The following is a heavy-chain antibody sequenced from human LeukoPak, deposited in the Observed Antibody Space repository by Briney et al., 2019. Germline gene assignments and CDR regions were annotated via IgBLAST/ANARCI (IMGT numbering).Heavy chain of an antibody. CDR2: IYYSGST. V-gene: IGHV4-59*01. D-gene: IGHD1-26*01. J-gene: IGHJ4*02. CDR3: ARAPIRGGYSHFDY. CDR1: GGSISSYY. Sequence: PSETLSLTCTVSGGSISSYYWSWIRQPPGKGLEWIGYIYYSGSTNYNPSLKSRVTISVDTSKNQFSLKLSSVTAANTAVYYCARAPIRGGYSHFDYWGQGTLVTVSS.